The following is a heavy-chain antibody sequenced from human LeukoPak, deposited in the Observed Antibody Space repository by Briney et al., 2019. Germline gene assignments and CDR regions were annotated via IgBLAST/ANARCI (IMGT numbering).Heavy chain of an antibody. V-gene: IGHV3-23*01. CDR1: GFTFSSYA. D-gene: IGHD6-19*01. Sequence: GGSLRLSCAASGFTFSSYAMSWVRQAPGKGLEWVSAISGSGGRTYYADSVKGRFTISRDNSKNTLYLKMNSLRAEDTAVYYCAKGSGDSSGWFQLFDYWGQGTLVTVSS. J-gene: IGHJ4*02. CDR3: AKGSGDSSGWFQLFDY. CDR2: ISGSGGRT.